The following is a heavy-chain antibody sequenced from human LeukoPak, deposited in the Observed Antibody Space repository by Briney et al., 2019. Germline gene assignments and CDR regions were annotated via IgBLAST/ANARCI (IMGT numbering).Heavy chain of an antibody. CDR3: ARPLLYCTSATCYTGYFDY. J-gene: IGHJ4*02. Sequence: SETLSLTCAVYGGSFSDYRWSWIRQSPGKGLEWIGEINHSGSTNYNPSLKSQVTISVDTSKNQFSLNLRSVTATDTAVYYCARPLLYCTSATCYTGYFDYWGQGTLVTVSS. CDR2: INHSGST. V-gene: IGHV4-34*01. D-gene: IGHD2-2*02. CDR1: GGSFSDYR.